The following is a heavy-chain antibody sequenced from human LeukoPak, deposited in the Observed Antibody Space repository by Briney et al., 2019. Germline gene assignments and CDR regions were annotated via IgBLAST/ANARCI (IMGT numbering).Heavy chain of an antibody. Sequence: GASVRVSCKASGGTFSSYAISWVRQAPGQGLEWMGGIIPIFGTANYAQKFQGRVTITTDESTSTAYMELSSLRSEDTAVYYCASIGSLVDTAMARNYYYYYMDVWGKGTTVTVSS. CDR3: ASIGSLVDTAMARNYYYYYMDV. CDR2: IIPIFGTA. D-gene: IGHD5-18*01. CDR1: GGTFSSYA. J-gene: IGHJ6*03. V-gene: IGHV1-69*05.